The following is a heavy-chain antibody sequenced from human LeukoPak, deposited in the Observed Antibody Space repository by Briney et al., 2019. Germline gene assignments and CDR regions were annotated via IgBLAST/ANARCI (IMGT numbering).Heavy chain of an antibody. CDR3: ARDRGWDNAFGD. J-gene: IGHJ4*02. Sequence: PGGSLRLSCAASGFTVSNYDLHWVREAPGKGLVWVSRISPDGSVTHYADFVEGRFTISRDTAKNTLYLQMNSLRVEDSAVYYCARDRGWDNAFGDWGQGTRVTVSS. CDR1: GFTVSNYD. CDR2: ISPDGSVT. V-gene: IGHV3-74*01. D-gene: IGHD3-16*01.